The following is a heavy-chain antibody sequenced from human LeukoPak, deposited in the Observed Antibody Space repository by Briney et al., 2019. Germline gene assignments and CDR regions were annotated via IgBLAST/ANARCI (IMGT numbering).Heavy chain of an antibody. CDR3: ARAVYGDYVILRYYDL. V-gene: IGHV5-51*01. Sequence: GESLKISCQGSGDSFSNYWIGWVREMPGKGLDWMGIIYPGDSDTRYSPSFQGQVTISADKSISTAYLQWSSLRASDTAMYYCARAVYGDYVILRYYDLWGRGTLVTVSS. J-gene: IGHJ2*01. CDR1: GDSFSNYW. D-gene: IGHD4-17*01. CDR2: IYPGDSDT.